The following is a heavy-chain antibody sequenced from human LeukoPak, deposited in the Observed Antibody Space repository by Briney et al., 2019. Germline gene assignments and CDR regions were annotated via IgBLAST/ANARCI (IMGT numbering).Heavy chain of an antibody. V-gene: IGHV3-48*03. CDR2: ISSSGSTI. CDR1: GFTFSSYE. D-gene: IGHD5-18*01. Sequence: GGSLRLSCAASGFTFSSYEVNWVRQAPGKGLEWVSYISSSGSTIYYADSVKGRFTISRDNAKNSLYLQMNSLRAEDTAVYYCARAVSYGYYFDYWGQGTLVTVSS. J-gene: IGHJ4*02. CDR3: ARAVSYGYYFDY.